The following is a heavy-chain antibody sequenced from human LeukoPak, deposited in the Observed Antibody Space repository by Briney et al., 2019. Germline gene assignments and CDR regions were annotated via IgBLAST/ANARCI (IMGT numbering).Heavy chain of an antibody. CDR2: ISHDGSNK. J-gene: IGHJ4*02. D-gene: IGHD7-27*01. CDR3: ARDSNWGSTHY. CDR1: GFTFNTYA. Sequence: GGSLRLSCAASGFTFNTYAMHWVRQAPGKGLEWVAVISHDGSNKYYADSVKGRFAISRDNSKNTLCLQMNSLRDEDTAMFYCARDSNWGSTHYWGQGTLVTVSS. V-gene: IGHV3-30*09.